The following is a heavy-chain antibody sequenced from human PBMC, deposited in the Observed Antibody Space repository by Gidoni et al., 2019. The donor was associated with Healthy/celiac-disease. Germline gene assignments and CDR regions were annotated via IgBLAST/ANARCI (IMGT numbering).Heavy chain of an antibody. CDR3: ARGCGYSYGSNWFDP. Sequence: QVQLQQWGAGLLKPSETLSLTCAVYGGYFRGYYWSWLSQPPGKGLEWIGEINHSGSTNYNPSLKSRVTISVDTSKNQFSLKLSSVTAADTAVYYCARGCGYSYGSNWFDPWGQGTLVTVSS. D-gene: IGHD5-18*01. CDR1: GGYFRGYY. J-gene: IGHJ5*02. CDR2: INHSGST. V-gene: IGHV4-34*01.